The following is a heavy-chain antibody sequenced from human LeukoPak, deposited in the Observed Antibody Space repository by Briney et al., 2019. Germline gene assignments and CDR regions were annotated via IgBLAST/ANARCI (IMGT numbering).Heavy chain of an antibody. CDR2: IYPGDSDT. CDR1: GSSFTSYW. V-gene: IGHV5-51*01. CDR3: ARSRSWAPTYNWFDP. Sequence: RSGASLQISCKGSGSSFTSYWIGWVRQLPGKGLEWMGIIYPGDSDTRYSPSFQGQVTISADKSISTAYLQWSSLKASDTAMYYCARSRSWAPTYNWFDPWGQGTLVTVSS. J-gene: IGHJ5*02. D-gene: IGHD1-26*01.